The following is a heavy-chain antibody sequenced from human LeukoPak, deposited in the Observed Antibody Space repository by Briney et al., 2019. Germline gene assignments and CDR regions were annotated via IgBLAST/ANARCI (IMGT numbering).Heavy chain of an antibody. V-gene: IGHV1-2*02. J-gene: IGHJ3*02. D-gene: IGHD3-22*01. CDR2: INPNSGGT. CDR3: ARAGIVVVDWFAFDI. CDR1: GYTFTGYY. Sequence: ASVKVSCKASGYTFTGYYIHWVRQAPGQGLEWMGWINPNSGGTNYAQKFQGRVTMTRDTSISTAYMELSRLRSDDTAVYYCARAGIVVVDWFAFDIWGQGTMVTVSS.